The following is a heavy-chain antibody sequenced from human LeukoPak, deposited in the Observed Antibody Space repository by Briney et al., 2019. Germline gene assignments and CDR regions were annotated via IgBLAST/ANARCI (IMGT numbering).Heavy chain of an antibody. Sequence: GRSLRLSCAASGFTFSSYAIHWVRQAPGKGLEWVAVISYDGSNKYYADSVKGRFTISRDNSKNTLYLQMNSLRAEDTAVYYCAREEYSSSWYSPVGYWGQGTLVTVSS. CDR1: GFTFSSYA. D-gene: IGHD6-13*01. J-gene: IGHJ4*02. V-gene: IGHV3-30-3*01. CDR2: ISYDGSNK. CDR3: AREEYSSSWYSPVGY.